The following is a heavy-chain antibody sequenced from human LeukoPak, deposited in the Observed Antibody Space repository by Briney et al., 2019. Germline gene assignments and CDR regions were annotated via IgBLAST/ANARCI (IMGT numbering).Heavy chain of an antibody. J-gene: IGHJ4*02. D-gene: IGHD3-3*01. V-gene: IGHV4-34*01. CDR2: INHSGST. Sequence: SETLSLTCAVYGGSFSGYYWSWIRQPPGKGLEWIGEINHSGSTNYNPSLKSRVTISVDTSKNQFSLKLSSVTAADTAAYYCAIHDYDFWSGYYRPFDYWGQGTLVTVSS. CDR3: AIHDYDFWSGYYRPFDY. CDR1: GGSFSGYY.